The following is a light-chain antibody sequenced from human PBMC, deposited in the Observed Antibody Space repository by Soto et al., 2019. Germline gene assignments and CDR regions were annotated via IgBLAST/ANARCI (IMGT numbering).Light chain of an antibody. CDR3: QSYDSSPRVV. CDR2: GNS. J-gene: IGLJ2*01. V-gene: IGLV1-40*01. Sequence: QSVLTQPPSVSGAPGQRVTISCTGSSSIIGAGYDVHWYQQLPGTAPKLLIYGNSNRPSGVPDRFSGSKSGTSASLAITGLQAEDEADYYCQSYDSSPRVVFGGGTQLTVL. CDR1: SSIIGAGYD.